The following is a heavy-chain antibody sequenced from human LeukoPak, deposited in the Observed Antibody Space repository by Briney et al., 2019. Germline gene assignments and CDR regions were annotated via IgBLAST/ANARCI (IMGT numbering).Heavy chain of an antibody. Sequence: GGSLRLSCAASGFTFTNFAVPWVRQAPGKGLEWVAVISYDGSNKYYADSVKGRFTISRDNSKNTLYLQMNSLRAEDTAVYYCARDWWDIAAAGTLIAYYYYYMDVWGKGTTVTVSS. CDR1: GFTFTNFA. D-gene: IGHD6-13*01. CDR2: ISYDGSNK. J-gene: IGHJ6*03. V-gene: IGHV3-30*04. CDR3: ARDWWDIAAAGTLIAYYYYYMDV.